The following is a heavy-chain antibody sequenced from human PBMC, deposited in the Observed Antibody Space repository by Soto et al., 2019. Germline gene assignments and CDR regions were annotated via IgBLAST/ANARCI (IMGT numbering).Heavy chain of an antibody. D-gene: IGHD2-15*01. J-gene: IGHJ6*02. Sequence: SETLSLTCTVSGGSISSAGYYWSWIRQHPGKGREWIGYIYYSGSTYYHPSLKSRVTISVDTSKNQFSLKLSSVTAADTAVYYCSRDPYLLAATNYYYGMVVCGQGTTVTVSS. CDR1: GGSISSAGYY. V-gene: IGHV4-31*03. CDR2: IYYSGST. CDR3: SRDPYLLAATNYYYGMVV.